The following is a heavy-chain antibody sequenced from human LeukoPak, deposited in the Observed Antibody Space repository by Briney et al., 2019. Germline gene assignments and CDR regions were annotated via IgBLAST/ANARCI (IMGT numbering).Heavy chain of an antibody. CDR2: ISSSSSTI. Sequence: GGSLRLSCAASGFTFSSHSMNWVRQAPGKRLEWVSFISSSSSTIYYADSVKGRFTISRDNAKNSLYLQMNSLRAEDTAVYYCARDRGGSYSAIDYWGQGTLVTVSS. V-gene: IGHV3-48*04. J-gene: IGHJ4*02. D-gene: IGHD1-26*01. CDR3: ARDRGGSYSAIDY. CDR1: GFTFSSHS.